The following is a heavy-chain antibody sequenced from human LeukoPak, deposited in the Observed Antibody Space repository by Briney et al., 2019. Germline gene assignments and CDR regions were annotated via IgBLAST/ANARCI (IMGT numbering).Heavy chain of an antibody. V-gene: IGHV3-21*01. Sequence: GGSLRLSCAASGFTFSSFNMDWVRQAPGKGLEWVSSINIFSRYIYYADSVKGRFTVSRDNAQNSLYLQMNSLRAEDTAVYYCARDKTYFYYMDVWGKGTTVTVSS. CDR1: GFTFSSFN. CDR3: ARDKTYFYYMDV. J-gene: IGHJ6*03. CDR2: INIFSRYI.